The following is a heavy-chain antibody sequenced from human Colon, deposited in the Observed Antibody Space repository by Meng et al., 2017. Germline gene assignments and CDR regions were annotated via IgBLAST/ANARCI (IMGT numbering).Heavy chain of an antibody. CDR1: GYTFSSNY. CDR2: INPNGGWT. V-gene: IGHV1-46*01. Sequence: VQLGQAGVEVKKPGASVKISCKASGYTFSSNYMHWVRQAPGQGLEWMGIINPNGGWTSYAQKLQGRVTITRDTSASIFYIELSSLRSEDTAVYYCARDVSLDDRSWWLDLWGQGTLVTASS. J-gene: IGHJ5*02. CDR3: ARDVSLDDRSWWLDL. D-gene: IGHD3-22*01.